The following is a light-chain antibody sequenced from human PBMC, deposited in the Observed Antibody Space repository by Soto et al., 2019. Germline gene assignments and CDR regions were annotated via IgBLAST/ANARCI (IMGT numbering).Light chain of an antibody. CDR2: GVS. J-gene: IGLJ1*01. Sequence: QSVLTQPASVSGSPGQSITISCTGTSSDIGGYNYVSWYQQHPGKAPKLMIYGVSNRPSGVSGRFFGSKSGNTASLTISGLQPEDEADYYCNSYAGSNNFVFGTGTKVTVL. V-gene: IGLV2-14*01. CDR3: NSYAGSNNFV. CDR1: SSDIGGYNY.